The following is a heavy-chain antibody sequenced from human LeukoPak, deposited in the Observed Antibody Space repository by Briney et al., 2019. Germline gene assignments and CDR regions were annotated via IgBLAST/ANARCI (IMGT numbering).Heavy chain of an antibody. D-gene: IGHD6-13*01. V-gene: IGHV1-46*01. Sequence: EASVKVSCKASGYTFTTYFIHWVRQAPGQGLEWMGIINISSGTTTNAQKFQGRVTMTRDTSTGIVYMELSSLRSDDTAVYYCAREERAIAALGRGALDYWGQGTLVTVSS. J-gene: IGHJ4*02. CDR1: GYTFTTYF. CDR2: INISSGTT. CDR3: AREERAIAALGRGALDY.